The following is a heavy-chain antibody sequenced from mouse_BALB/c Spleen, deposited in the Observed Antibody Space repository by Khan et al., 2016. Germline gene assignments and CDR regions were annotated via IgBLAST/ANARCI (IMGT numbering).Heavy chain of an antibody. CDR1: GYSITSGYY. CDR3: STYGNYDGFAY. CDR2: ISYDGSN. V-gene: IGHV3-6*02. Sequence: EVQLQESGPGLVKPSQSLSLTCSVTGYSITSGYYWNWIRQFPGNKLEWMGYISYDGSNNYNPSLKNRISITRDTSKNQFFLKLNSVTTEDTATYDCSTYGNYDGFAYWGQGTLVTVSA. D-gene: IGHD2-1*01. J-gene: IGHJ3*01.